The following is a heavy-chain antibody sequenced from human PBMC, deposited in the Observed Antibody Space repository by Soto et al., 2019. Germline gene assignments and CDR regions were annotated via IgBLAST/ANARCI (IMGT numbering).Heavy chain of an antibody. J-gene: IGHJ6*02. CDR3: AREDCSSTSCYQYYYYYYGMDV. Sequence: ASVKVSCKASGHTFTSYGISWVRQAPGQGLEWMRWISAYNGNTNYAQKLQGRVTMTTDTSTSTAYMELRSLRSDDTAVYYCAREDCSSTSCYQYYYYYYGMDVWGQGTTVTVSS. CDR1: GHTFTSYG. D-gene: IGHD2-2*01. V-gene: IGHV1-18*01. CDR2: ISAYNGNT.